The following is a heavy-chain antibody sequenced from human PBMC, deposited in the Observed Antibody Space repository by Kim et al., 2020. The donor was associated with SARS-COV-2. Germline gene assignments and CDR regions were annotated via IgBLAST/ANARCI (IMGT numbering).Heavy chain of an antibody. CDR3: ARIREWELDAFDI. J-gene: IGHJ3*02. D-gene: IGHD1-26*01. V-gene: IGHV4-4*09. Sequence: YNPSLKSRVTISVDTSKNQFSLKLSSVTAADTAVYYCARIREWELDAFDIWGQGTMVTVSS.